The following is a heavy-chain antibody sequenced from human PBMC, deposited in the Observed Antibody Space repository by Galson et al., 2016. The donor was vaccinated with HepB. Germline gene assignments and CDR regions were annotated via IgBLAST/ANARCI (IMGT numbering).Heavy chain of an antibody. V-gene: IGHV3-7*01. CDR2: IKLDGSER. D-gene: IGHD4/OR15-4a*01. Sequence: SLRLSCAASGFNFSTFWMTWVRQAPGKGLEWVANIKLDGSERYYVDSVRGRFTISRDNAKNSVYLQMSRLRGDDTAVYYCARDVTMSTVIPPDENYYGMDVGGKGTSVTVSS. CDR3: ARDVTMSTVIPPDENYYGMDV. CDR1: GFNFSTFW. J-gene: IGHJ6*04.